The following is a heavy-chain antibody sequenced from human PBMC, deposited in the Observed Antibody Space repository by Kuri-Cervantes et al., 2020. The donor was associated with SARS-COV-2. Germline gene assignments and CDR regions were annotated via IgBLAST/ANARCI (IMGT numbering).Heavy chain of an antibody. D-gene: IGHD3-9*01. CDR1: GGSISSGDYY. CDR2: IYYSGST. J-gene: IGHJ6*03. Sequence: SETLSLTCTVSGGSISSGDYYWGWIRQPPGKGLEWIGYIYYSGSTYYNPSLKSRVTISVDTSKNQSSLKLSSVTAADTAVYYCARHYDILTYYYYYMDVWGKGTTVTVSS. V-gene: IGHV4-39*01. CDR3: ARHYDILTYYYYYMDV.